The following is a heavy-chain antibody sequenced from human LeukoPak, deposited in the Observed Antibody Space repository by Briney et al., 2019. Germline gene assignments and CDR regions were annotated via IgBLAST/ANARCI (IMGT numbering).Heavy chain of an antibody. D-gene: IGHD3/OR15-3a*01. J-gene: IGHJ6*03. CDR1: GFTFSSYA. CDR2: ISGSGGST. V-gene: IGHV3-23*01. Sequence: PGGSLRLSCAASGFTFSSYAMSWVRQAPGKGLEWVSIISGSGGSTYYADSVKGRFTISRDNSKNTLYLQVNSLRAEDTAVYYCAKDADFNDVWASYYYMDVWGKGTTVTVSS. CDR3: AKDADFNDVWASYYYMDV.